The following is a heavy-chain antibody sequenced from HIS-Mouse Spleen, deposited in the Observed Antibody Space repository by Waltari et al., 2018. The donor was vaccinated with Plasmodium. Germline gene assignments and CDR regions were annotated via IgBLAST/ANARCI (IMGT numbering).Heavy chain of an antibody. J-gene: IGHJ4*02. Sequence: QLQLQESGPGLVKPSETLSLPCTVSGGPISRSSYSWGWIRQPPGKGLEWIGSIYYAGSTYYNPSLKSRVTISVDTSKNQFSLKLSSVTAADTAVYYCARRGGSYYYFDYWGQGTLVTVSS. D-gene: IGHD1-26*01. V-gene: IGHV4-39*01. CDR3: ARRGGSYYYFDY. CDR2: IYYAGST. CDR1: GGPISRSSYS.